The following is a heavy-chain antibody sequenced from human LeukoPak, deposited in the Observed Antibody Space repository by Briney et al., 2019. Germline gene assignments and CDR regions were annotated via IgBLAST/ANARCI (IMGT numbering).Heavy chain of an antibody. CDR3: ARAPLIYDTRGYSSGWFDY. J-gene: IGHJ4*02. CDR2: IIPISGTV. D-gene: IGHD3-22*01. Sequence: PGSSVKVSCKASGGTFNTYAISWVRQAPGQGLEWMGGIIPISGTVNYAQKVQGRVTISTDESTSTAYMELSSLRSGDTAVYYCARAPLIYDTRGYSSGWFDYWGQGTLVTVSS. V-gene: IGHV1-69*05. CDR1: GGTFNTYA.